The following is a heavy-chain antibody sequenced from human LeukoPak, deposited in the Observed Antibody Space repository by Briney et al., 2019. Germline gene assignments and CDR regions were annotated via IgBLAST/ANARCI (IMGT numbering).Heavy chain of an antibody. D-gene: IGHD6-13*01. V-gene: IGHV4-59*01. CDR2: IYYSGST. Sequence: SETLSLTCTVSGGSISSYYWSWIRQPPGKGLEWIGYIYYSGSTNYNPSLKSRVTISVDTSKNQFSLKLSSVTAADTAVYYCARGSYSSSFPILHWGQGTLVTVSS. CDR3: ARGSYSSSFPILH. CDR1: GGSISSYY. J-gene: IGHJ4*02.